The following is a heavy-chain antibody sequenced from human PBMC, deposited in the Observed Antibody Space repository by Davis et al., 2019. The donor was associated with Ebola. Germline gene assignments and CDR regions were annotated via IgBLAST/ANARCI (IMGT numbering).Heavy chain of an antibody. D-gene: IGHD3-3*01. CDR1: VITFSSYA. CDR2: ISGSGGST. J-gene: IGHJ6*04. CDR3: AKSGLSFGVVKYHYGMDV. V-gene: IGHV3-23*01. Sequence: PGGSLSLSCTDSVITFSSYAMTWVRRAPGKGLEWVSAISGSGGSTYYADSVKGRFTISRDNSKKTLYLQMNSLRAEDTAVYYCAKSGLSFGVVKYHYGMDVWGKGTTVTVSS.